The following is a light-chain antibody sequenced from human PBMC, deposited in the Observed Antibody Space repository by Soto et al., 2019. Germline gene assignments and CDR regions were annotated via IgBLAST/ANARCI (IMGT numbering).Light chain of an antibody. CDR3: SSYTSSTTLYV. J-gene: IGLJ1*01. CDR1: SSDVGGYNY. CDR2: EVS. V-gene: IGLV2-14*01. Sequence: QSALTQPASVSGSPGQSITISCTGTSSDVGGYNYVSWYQQHPGKAPKLMIYEVSNRPSGVSNRFSGSKSGNTASLTISGLQAEDEADYSCSSYTSSTTLYVFGTGPQLTVL.